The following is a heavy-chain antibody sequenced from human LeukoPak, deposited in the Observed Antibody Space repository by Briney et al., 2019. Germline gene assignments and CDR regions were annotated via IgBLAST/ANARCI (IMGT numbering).Heavy chain of an antibody. CDR1: GFTFSSYA. CDR3: AKDRLQWLAIQLARDYFDY. CDR2: ISGSGGST. J-gene: IGHJ4*02. D-gene: IGHD6-19*01. Sequence: GGSLRLSCAASGFTFSSYAMSWVRQAPGKGLEWVSAISGSGGSTYYADSVKGRFTISRDNSKNTLYLQMNSLRAEDTAVYYCAKDRLQWLAIQLARDYFDYWGQGTLVTVSS. V-gene: IGHV3-23*01.